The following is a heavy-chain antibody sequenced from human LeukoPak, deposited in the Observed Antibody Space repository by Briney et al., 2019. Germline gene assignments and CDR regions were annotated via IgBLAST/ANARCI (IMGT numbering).Heavy chain of an antibody. CDR1: GGSISSSNW. CDR2: IYHSGST. CDR3: VRDKSVGATTFDY. V-gene: IGHV4-4*02. J-gene: IGHJ4*02. D-gene: IGHD1-26*01. Sequence: PSETLSLTCAVSGGSISSSNWWSWVRQPPGKGLEWIGEIYHSGSTNYNPSLKSRVTISVDKSKNQFSLTLSSVTAADTAVYYCVRDKSVGATTFDYWGQGTLVTVSS.